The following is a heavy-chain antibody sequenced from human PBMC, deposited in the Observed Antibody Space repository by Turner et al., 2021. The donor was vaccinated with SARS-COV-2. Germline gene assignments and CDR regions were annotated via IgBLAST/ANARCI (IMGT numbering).Heavy chain of an antibody. J-gene: IGHJ4*02. CDR2: ISPNSGGT. Sequence: QVQLVQSGAEVKKPGASVKVSCTASGYTFTGYYMHWVRQAPGQGLEWMGWISPNSGGTNDAQKFQGRVTMTRDTSISTAYMELSRLRSDDTAVYYCARVPDSGSYYVLNYWGQGTLVTVSS. CDR3: ARVPDSGSYYVLNY. V-gene: IGHV1-2*02. CDR1: GYTFTGYY. D-gene: IGHD1-26*01.